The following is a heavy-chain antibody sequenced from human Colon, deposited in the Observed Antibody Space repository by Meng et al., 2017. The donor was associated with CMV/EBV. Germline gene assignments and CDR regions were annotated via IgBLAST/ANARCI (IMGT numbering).Heavy chain of an antibody. J-gene: IGHJ4*02. Sequence: GESLKISCVASGLTFSKYWMHWVRQAPGKGLVWVSLINGDGTRTPYADSVKGRFTISRDNAKNSSSLHMNSLRAEDTAIYYCARGGSRSYFFDNWGQGTLVTVSS. V-gene: IGHV3-74*01. D-gene: IGHD3-10*01. CDR1: GLTFSKYW. CDR3: ARGGSRSYFFDN. CDR2: INGDGTRT.